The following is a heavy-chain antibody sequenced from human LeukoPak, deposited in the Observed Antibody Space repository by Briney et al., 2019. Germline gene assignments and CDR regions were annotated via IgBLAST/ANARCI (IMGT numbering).Heavy chain of an antibody. J-gene: IGHJ4*02. Sequence: SGTLCLTCTVSDDSISDHYVGWVPQPPGKGLEWIGYFHISGASTYNPSLKSRVTISADTSKNQFSLKLNSLTTADTAVYFCTRGAGWLIDYWGQGILVTVSS. CDR2: FHISGAS. CDR1: DDSISDHY. CDR3: TRGAGWLIDY. V-gene: IGHV4-59*11. D-gene: IGHD3-16*01.